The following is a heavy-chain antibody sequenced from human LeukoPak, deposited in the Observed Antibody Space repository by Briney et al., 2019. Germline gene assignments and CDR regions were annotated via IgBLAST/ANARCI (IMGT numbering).Heavy chain of an antibody. V-gene: IGHV3-7*01. D-gene: IGHD6-25*01. CDR2: IKEDGSEK. J-gene: IGHJ4*02. CDR1: GFTFSNYW. CDR3: ASGRQRGY. Sequence: GGSLRLSCAASGFTFSNYWMSWVRQAPGKGLEWVANIKEDGSEKYYVDSVKGRFTISRDNAGNALYLQMNSRRAEDTAVYYWASGRQRGYGGRGTRVTVPS.